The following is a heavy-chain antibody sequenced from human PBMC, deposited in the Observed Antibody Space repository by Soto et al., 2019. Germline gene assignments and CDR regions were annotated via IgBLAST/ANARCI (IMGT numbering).Heavy chain of an antibody. V-gene: IGHV4-31*03. CDR3: ARDRGRTVTTSYYQYYGMDV. CDR1: GGSISSGGYY. Sequence: QVQLQESGPGLVKPSQTLSLTCTVSGGSISSGGYYWSWIRQHPGKGLEWIGYISYSGSTNYKPSLKSRVTISLDTSKNRFSLKLSSVTAADTAVYYCARDRGRTVTTSYYQYYGMDVWGQGTTVTVSS. D-gene: IGHD4-17*01. CDR2: ISYSGST. J-gene: IGHJ6*02.